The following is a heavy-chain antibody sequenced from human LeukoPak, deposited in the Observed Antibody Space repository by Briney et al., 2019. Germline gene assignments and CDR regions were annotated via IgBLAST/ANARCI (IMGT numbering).Heavy chain of an antibody. Sequence: PGGSLRLSCAASGFTFSRYWMSWVRQAPGKGLDWVANIKEDGGEIYYVDSVKGRFTISRDNTKNSLFLQMNSLRAEDTAVYYCARDDYYSNADWGQGTLVTVSS. CDR1: GFTFSRYW. V-gene: IGHV3-7*01. J-gene: IGHJ4*02. CDR2: IKEDGGEI. CDR3: ARDDYYSNAD. D-gene: IGHD3-22*01.